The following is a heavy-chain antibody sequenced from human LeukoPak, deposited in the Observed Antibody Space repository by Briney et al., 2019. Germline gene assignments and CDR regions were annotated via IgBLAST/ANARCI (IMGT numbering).Heavy chain of an antibody. CDR3: AKDHYYGSPSYYMDV. D-gene: IGHD3-10*01. Sequence: GGSLRLSCAASGFTFSSFGMHWVRQAPGKGLEGVAVISYDGSDKYYADSVKGRFTISRDNSKNTLYLQMNSLRAEDTAVYYCAKDHYYGSPSYYMDVWGKGTTVTISS. CDR1: GFTFSSFG. J-gene: IGHJ6*03. V-gene: IGHV3-30*18. CDR2: ISYDGSDK.